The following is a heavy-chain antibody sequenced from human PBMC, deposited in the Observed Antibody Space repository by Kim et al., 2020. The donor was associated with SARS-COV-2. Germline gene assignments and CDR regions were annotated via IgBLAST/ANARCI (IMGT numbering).Heavy chain of an antibody. Sequence: ASVKVSCKASGYTFTSYYMHWVRQAPGQGLEWMGIINPSGGSTSYAQKFQGRGTMTRDTSTSTVYMELSSLRSEDTAVYYCAREKIKESAYYDFWSGYSNYYYYYMDVWGKGTTVTVSS. CDR3: AREKIKESAYYDFWSGYSNYYYYYMDV. V-gene: IGHV1-46*01. J-gene: IGHJ6*03. D-gene: IGHD3-3*01. CDR2: INPSGGST. CDR1: GYTFTSYY.